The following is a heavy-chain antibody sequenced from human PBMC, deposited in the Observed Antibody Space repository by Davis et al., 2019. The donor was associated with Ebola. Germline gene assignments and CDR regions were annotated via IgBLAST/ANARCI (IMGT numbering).Heavy chain of an antibody. CDR3: AKGSGERYCSSTRCYYVGS. D-gene: IGHD2-2*01. CDR1: EFTFRNYA. V-gene: IGHV3-23*01. Sequence: GESLKISCAASEFTFRNYAMSWVRQAPGHGLEWVSGIGGSGTSTYYADSVKGRFTISRDNSKDTLYLQMNSLRAEDTAIYYCAKGSGERYCSSTRCYYVGSWGQGTLVTVSS. J-gene: IGHJ4*02. CDR2: IGGSGTST.